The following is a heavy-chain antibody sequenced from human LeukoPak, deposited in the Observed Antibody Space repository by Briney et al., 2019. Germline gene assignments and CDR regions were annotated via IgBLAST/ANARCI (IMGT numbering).Heavy chain of an antibody. CDR3: SGDPGDY. J-gene: IGHJ4*02. CDR2: IKPDGSED. CDR1: GGSFSGYY. D-gene: IGHD7-27*01. V-gene: IGHV3-7*04. Sequence: ETLSLTCAVYGGSFSGYYWSWIRQPPGKGLEWVANIKPDGSEDYYVDSVKDRFTISRDNAKNSLYLQMNSLRAEDTAVYYCSGDPGDYWGQGTLVTVSS.